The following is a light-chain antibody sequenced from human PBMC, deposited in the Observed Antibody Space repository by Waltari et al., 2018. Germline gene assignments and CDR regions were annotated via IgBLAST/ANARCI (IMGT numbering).Light chain of an antibody. Sequence: EIVLTQSPGTLSLSPGERATLSCRASQSVSRTLAWYQQKPGQAPRLLIYGASTRATGIPERVSGGGSGTDFSLTINRLEPEDFAVYYCQHYVRLPATFGQGTKVEIK. V-gene: IGKV3-20*01. CDR2: GAS. J-gene: IGKJ1*01. CDR1: QSVSRT. CDR3: QHYVRLPAT.